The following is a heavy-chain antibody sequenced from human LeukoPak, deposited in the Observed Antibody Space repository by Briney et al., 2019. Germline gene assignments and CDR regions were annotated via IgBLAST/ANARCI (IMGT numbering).Heavy chain of an antibody. CDR2: FYYSGST. CDR1: GGSITSYY. CDR3: ATADGYTSA. D-gene: IGHD5-24*01. J-gene: IGHJ5*02. Sequence: SETLSLTCTVSGGSITSYYWSWIRQPPGKGLELIGFFYYSGSTNYNPSLKSRVTISLDTSKNQFSLKLTSVTAADTAVYYCATADGYTSAWGQGTLVTVSS. V-gene: IGHV4-59*01.